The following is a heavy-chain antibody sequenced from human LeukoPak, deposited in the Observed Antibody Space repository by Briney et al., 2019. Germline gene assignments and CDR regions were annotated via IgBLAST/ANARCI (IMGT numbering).Heavy chain of an antibody. CDR1: GGSISSSSYY. Sequence: SETLSLTCTVSGGSISSSSYYWGWIRQPPGTGLEWIGSIYYSGSTYYNPSLKSRVTISVDTSKNQFSLKLSSVTAADTAVYYCARLPAYYDSSGYYYVGAFDIWGQGTMVTVSS. J-gene: IGHJ3*02. D-gene: IGHD3-22*01. CDR2: IYYSGST. V-gene: IGHV4-39*01. CDR3: ARLPAYYDSSGYYYVGAFDI.